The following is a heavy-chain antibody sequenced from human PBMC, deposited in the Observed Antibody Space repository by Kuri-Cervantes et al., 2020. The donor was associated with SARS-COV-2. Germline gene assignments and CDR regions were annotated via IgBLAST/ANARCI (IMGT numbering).Heavy chain of an antibody. J-gene: IGHJ5*02. Sequence: ESLTLSCTVSGGPLCSSSYFWGWIRQPPGKGLEWYGNIYYSGGTYHNPSLKSRVTIPVDTSKNQSSLTQSSVTAADTAVYYCARQMMSSITIFGVVITRNWFDPWGQGTLVTVSS. CDR3: ARQMMSSITIFGVVITRNWFDP. V-gene: IGHV4-39*01. CDR2: IYYSGGT. D-gene: IGHD3-3*01. CDR1: GGPLCSSSYF.